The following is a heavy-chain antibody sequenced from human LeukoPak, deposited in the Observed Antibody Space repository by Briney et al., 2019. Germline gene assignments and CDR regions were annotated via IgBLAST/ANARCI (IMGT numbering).Heavy chain of an antibody. V-gene: IGHV3-23*01. J-gene: IGHJ4*02. CDR3: TIGGRYDFWSGYHDY. Sequence: GGSLRLSCAASGFTFSSYAMSWVRQAPGKGLEWVSSISGSGGSTYYGDSVKGRFTISRDNSKKTLHLQMNSLRAEGMALYYCTIGGRYDFWSGYHDYWGQGTLVSVSS. D-gene: IGHD3-3*01. CDR2: ISGSGGST. CDR1: GFTFSSYA.